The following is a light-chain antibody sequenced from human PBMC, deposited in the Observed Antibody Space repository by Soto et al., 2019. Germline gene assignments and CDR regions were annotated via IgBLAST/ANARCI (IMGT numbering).Light chain of an antibody. CDR2: GAS. CDR1: QRLSSN. CDR3: QQYGTSLFT. Sequence: EIVLTQSPVTLSVSPGERVTLSCRASQRLSSNLAWYQQRPGQAPRLLIYGASIRATDIPARFSGSGSGTDFTLTISGLEPEDFAVYYCQQYGTSLFTFGGGTKVDIK. J-gene: IGKJ4*01. V-gene: IGKV3-20*01.